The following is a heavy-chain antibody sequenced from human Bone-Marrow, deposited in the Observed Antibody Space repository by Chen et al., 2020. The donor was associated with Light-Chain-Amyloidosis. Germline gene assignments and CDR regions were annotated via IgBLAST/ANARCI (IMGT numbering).Heavy chain of an antibody. J-gene: IGHJ4*02. V-gene: IGHV4-59*01. Sequence: QVQLRESGPGLVQASETLSLTCTVSGGSIRSYFWSWIRQSPGKGLEWIGYIYYDGSTHYNPSLKSRVTISPDTSKNQYSLKLNSVTAADTAIYYCARTSGPSHFDYWGQGTLVTVSS. CDR3: ARTSGPSHFDY. CDR2: IYYDGST. D-gene: IGHD3-10*01. CDR1: GGSIRSYF.